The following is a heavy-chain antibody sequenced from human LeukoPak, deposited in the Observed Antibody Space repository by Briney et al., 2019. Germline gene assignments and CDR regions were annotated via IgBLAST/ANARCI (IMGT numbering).Heavy chain of an antibody. J-gene: IGHJ4*02. Sequence: ASVKVSCKASGYTFTGYYMHLVREAPGQGLEWMGWINPNSGGTNYAQKFQGRVTMTRDTSISTAYMEMSRLSSDKPAVYYCVRAGTSGYDPRRPLAYCSQGTLVTVSS. CDR2: INPNSGGT. D-gene: IGHD5-12*01. CDR1: GYTFTGYY. CDR3: VRAGTSGYDPRRPLAY. V-gene: IGHV1-2*02.